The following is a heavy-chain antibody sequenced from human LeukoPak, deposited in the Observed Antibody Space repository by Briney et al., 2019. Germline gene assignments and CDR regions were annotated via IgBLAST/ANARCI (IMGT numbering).Heavy chain of an antibody. CDR2: IIPIFGTA. D-gene: IGHD3-3*01. J-gene: IGHJ1*01. Sequence: ASVKVSCKASGGTFSSYAISWVRQAPGQGLEWTGGIIPIFGTANYAQKFQGRVTITADESTSTAYMELSSLRSEDTAVYYCARHYDFWGGYRNGYFQHWGQGTLVTVSS. V-gene: IGHV1-69*13. CDR3: ARHYDFWGGYRNGYFQH. CDR1: GGTFSSYA.